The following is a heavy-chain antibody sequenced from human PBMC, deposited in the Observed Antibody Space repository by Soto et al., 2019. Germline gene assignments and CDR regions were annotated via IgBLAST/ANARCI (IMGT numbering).Heavy chain of an antibody. Sequence: LRLSCAASGFTFTTYAMSWVRQAPGEGLEWVSSISGGDGSTYYADSVKGRFTIFRDNSKNTLHLQMNSLRVEDTAVYYCAKVVRGYSYGYDYWGQGTLVTVSS. V-gene: IGHV3-23*01. CDR1: GFTFTTYA. D-gene: IGHD5-18*01. J-gene: IGHJ4*02. CDR3: AKVVRGYSYGYDY. CDR2: ISGGDGST.